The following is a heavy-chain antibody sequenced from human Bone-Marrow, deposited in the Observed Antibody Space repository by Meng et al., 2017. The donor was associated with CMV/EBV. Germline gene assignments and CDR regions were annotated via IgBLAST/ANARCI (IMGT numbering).Heavy chain of an antibody. CDR3: ARDLTTFAGRTAAKVYFAMDV. D-gene: IGHD3-3*01. CDR1: GFTFSSYN. J-gene: IGHJ6*02. V-gene: IGHV3-21*01. CDR2: ISRSGSI. Sequence: GESLKISCVASGFTFSSYNMNWVRQAPGKGLEWVASISRSGSIYYADSVKGRFTISRDNAKSSLYLQMNSLRAEDTAVYYCARDLTTFAGRTAAKVYFAMDVWGQGTTVTVSS.